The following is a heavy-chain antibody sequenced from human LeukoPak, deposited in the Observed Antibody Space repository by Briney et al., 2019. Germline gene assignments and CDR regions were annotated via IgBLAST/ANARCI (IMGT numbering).Heavy chain of an antibody. J-gene: IGHJ4*02. Sequence: SETLSLTCTVSGGSIRNYYWSWIRQPPGKGLEWIGEINHSGSTNYNPSLKSRVTISVDTSKNQFSLKLSSVTAADTAVYYCARGKELDYWGQGTLSPSPQ. V-gene: IGHV4-34*01. D-gene: IGHD1-26*01. CDR3: ARGKELDY. CDR2: INHSGST. CDR1: GGSIRNYY.